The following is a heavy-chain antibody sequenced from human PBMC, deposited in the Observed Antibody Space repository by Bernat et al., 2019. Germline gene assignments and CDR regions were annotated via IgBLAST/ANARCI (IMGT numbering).Heavy chain of an antibody. J-gene: IGHJ1*01. V-gene: IGHV3-30*18. CDR1: GFTFSSYG. Sequence: QVQLVESGGGVVQPGRSLRLSCAASGFTFSSYGMHWVRQAPGKGLEWVAVISYDGSNKYYADSVKGRFTIPRDNSKNTLYLQMNSLRAEDTAVYYCAKDAGKPSFEYFQHWGQGTLVTVSA. CDR2: ISYDGSNK. D-gene: IGHD1-14*01. CDR3: AKDAGKPSFEYFQH.